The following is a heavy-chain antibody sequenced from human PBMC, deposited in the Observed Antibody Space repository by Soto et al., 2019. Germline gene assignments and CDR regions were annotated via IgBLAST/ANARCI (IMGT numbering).Heavy chain of an antibody. CDR2: ISGSGGST. J-gene: IGHJ6*02. V-gene: IGHV3-23*01. CDR3: AKGRYCSSTSCEPDYYYYGMDV. Sequence: HPGGSLRLSCAASGFTFSSYAMSWVRQAPGKGLEWVSAISGSGGSTYYADSVKGRFTISRDNSKNTLYLQMNSLRAEDTAVYYCAKGRYCSSTSCEPDYYYYGMDVWGQGTTVTVSS. CDR1: GFTFSSYA. D-gene: IGHD2-2*01.